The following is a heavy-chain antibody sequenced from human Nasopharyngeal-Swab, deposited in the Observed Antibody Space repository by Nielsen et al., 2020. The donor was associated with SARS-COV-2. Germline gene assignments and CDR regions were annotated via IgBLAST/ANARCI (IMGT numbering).Heavy chain of an antibody. CDR3: ARDQRRGYSGYDHTYFDY. Sequence: VRQAPGQGLEWMGGIIPIFGTANYAQKFQGRVTITADESTSTAYTELSSLRSEDTAVYYCARDQRRGYSGYDHTYFDYWGQGTLVTVSS. CDR2: IIPIFGTA. J-gene: IGHJ4*02. V-gene: IGHV1-69*01. D-gene: IGHD5-12*01.